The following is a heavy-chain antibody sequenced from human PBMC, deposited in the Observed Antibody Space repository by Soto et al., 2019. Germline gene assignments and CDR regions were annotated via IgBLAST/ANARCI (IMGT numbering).Heavy chain of an antibody. CDR1: GGSISSSSW. D-gene: IGHD2-2*01. J-gene: IGHJ6*02. CDR3: ARDQDIVVVPAAVGIAVAGTLYYYGMDV. V-gene: IGHV4-4*02. CDR2: IYHSGST. Sequence: SETRSLTCAVSGGSISSSSWWSWVRQPPGKGLEWIGEIYHSGSTNYNPSLKSRVTISVDKSKNQFSLKLSSVTAADTAVYYCARDQDIVVVPAAVGIAVAGTLYYYGMDVWARGTTVPVSS.